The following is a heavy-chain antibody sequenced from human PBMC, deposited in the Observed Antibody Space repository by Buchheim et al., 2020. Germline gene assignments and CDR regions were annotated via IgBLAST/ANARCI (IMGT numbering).Heavy chain of an antibody. CDR1: GFTFSSYA. CDR3: AKNEAGATYEGYSSLDY. Sequence: EVQLLESGGGLVQPGGSLRLSCAASGFTFSSYAMSWVRQAPGKGLEWVSAISGSGGSTYYADSVKGRFTISRDNSQNTLYLQMNSLRAEDTAVYYCAKNEAGATYEGYSSLDYWGQGTL. CDR2: ISGSGGST. J-gene: IGHJ4*02. D-gene: IGHD6-13*01. V-gene: IGHV3-23*01.